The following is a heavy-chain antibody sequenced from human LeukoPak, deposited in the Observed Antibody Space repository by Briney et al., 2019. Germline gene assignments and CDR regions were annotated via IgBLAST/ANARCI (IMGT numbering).Heavy chain of an antibody. Sequence: SSVKVSCKASGGTFSSYAISWVRQAPGQGLEWMGRIIPIFGTANYAQKFQGRVTITTDESTSTAYMELSSLRSEDTAVYYCARVKPRLAYCGGDCFDAFDTWGQGTMVTVSS. CDR1: GGTFSSYA. D-gene: IGHD2-21*02. J-gene: IGHJ3*02. V-gene: IGHV1-69*05. CDR3: ARVKPRLAYCGGDCFDAFDT. CDR2: IIPIFGTA.